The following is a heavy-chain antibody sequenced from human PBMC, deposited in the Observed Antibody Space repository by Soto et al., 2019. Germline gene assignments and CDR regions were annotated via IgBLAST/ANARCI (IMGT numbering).Heavy chain of an antibody. CDR3: AKDRGHDILTGYLQGGYYYYGMDV. J-gene: IGHJ6*02. Sequence: GGSLRLSCAASGFTFSNYAMSWVRQAPGKGLEWVSAISGSGGSTYYADSVKGRFTISRDNSKNTLYLQVNSLRAEDTAVYYCAKDRGHDILTGYLQGGYYYYGMDVWGQGTTVTVSS. CDR2: ISGSGGST. V-gene: IGHV3-23*01. CDR1: GFTFSNYA. D-gene: IGHD3-9*01.